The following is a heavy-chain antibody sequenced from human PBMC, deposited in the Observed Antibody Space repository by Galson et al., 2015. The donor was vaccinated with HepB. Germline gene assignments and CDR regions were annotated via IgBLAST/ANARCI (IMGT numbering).Heavy chain of an antibody. CDR3: TRGGAAPRGNWFDP. Sequence: LSLTCTVSGGSISGYYWSWVRQPPGKGLEWIGYIYYRGSTNYNPSLKSRVTISVDTSKNQFSLKLSSVTAADTAVYYCTRGGAAPRGNWFDPWGQGTLVTVSS. CDR2: IYYRGST. J-gene: IGHJ5*02. D-gene: IGHD6-6*01. CDR1: GGSISGYY. V-gene: IGHV4-59*01.